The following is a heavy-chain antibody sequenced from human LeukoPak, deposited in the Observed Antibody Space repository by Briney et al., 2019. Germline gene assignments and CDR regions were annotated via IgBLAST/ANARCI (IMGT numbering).Heavy chain of an antibody. J-gene: IGHJ4*02. CDR3: ATDWPLVGALNDY. Sequence: ASVKVTCKVSGYTLTELSMHWVRQAPGKGLEWMGGFDPEDGETIYAQKFQGRVTMTEDTSTDTAYMELSSLRSEDTAVYYCATDWPLVGALNDYWGQGALVTVSS. CDR2: FDPEDGET. D-gene: IGHD1-26*01. V-gene: IGHV1-24*01. CDR1: GYTLTELS.